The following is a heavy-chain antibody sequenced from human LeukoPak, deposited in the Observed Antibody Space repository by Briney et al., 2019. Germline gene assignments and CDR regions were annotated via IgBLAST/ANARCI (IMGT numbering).Heavy chain of an antibody. CDR3: ARHKGRGYDLRVPSNWFDP. D-gene: IGHD5-12*01. CDR2: IYYSGST. V-gene: IGHV4-39*01. J-gene: IGHJ5*02. Sequence: PSETLSLTCTVSGGSISSSSYYWGWIRQPPGKGLEWIGSIYYSGSTYYNPSLKSRVTISVDTSKNQFSLKLSSVTAADTAVYYCARHKGRGYDLRVPSNWFDPWGQGTLVTVSS. CDR1: GGSISSSSYY.